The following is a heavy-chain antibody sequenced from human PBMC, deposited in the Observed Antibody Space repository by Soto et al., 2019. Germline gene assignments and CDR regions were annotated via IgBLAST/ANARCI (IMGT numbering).Heavy chain of an antibody. V-gene: IGHV3-30*18. D-gene: IGHD3-10*01. Sequence: GGSLRLSCAASGFTFSTYGMHWVRQAPGKGLEWVALISYDGSNRNSADSVKGRFTISRDNSKNTLYLQMNSLRVEDTAVYYCAKDEVRTPSLYAMDVWGQGTTVPVSS. CDR3: AKDEVRTPSLYAMDV. CDR2: ISYDGSNR. J-gene: IGHJ6*02. CDR1: GFTFSTYG.